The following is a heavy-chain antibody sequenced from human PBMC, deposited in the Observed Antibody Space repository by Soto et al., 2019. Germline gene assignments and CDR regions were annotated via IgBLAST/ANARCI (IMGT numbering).Heavy chain of an antibody. V-gene: IGHV1-8*01. D-gene: IGHD6-13*01. CDR3: ATSVAGGRGGWFDP. J-gene: IGHJ5*02. Sequence: QVQLVQSGAEVKKPGASVKVSCKASGYTFTSYDINWVRQATGQGLEWMGWVNPNSGNTGYAQKFQGRVTMTRNTSISTAYMELSRLRSEDTAVYYCATSVAGGRGGWFDPWGQGTLVTVSS. CDR1: GYTFTSYD. CDR2: VNPNSGNT.